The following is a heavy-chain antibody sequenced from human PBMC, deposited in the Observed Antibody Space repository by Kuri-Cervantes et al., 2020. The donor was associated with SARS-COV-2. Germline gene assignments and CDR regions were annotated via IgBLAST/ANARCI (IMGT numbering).Heavy chain of an antibody. CDR2: ISAYNGNT. J-gene: IGHJ6*03. CDR3: ARGVTIFGVVAQPGYMDV. CDR1: GYTFTGYY. V-gene: IGHV1-18*04. Sequence: ASVKVSCKASGYTFTGYYMHWVRQAPGQGLEWMGWISAYNGNTNYAQKLQGRVTMTTDTSTSTAYMELRSLRSDDTAVYYCARGVTIFGVVAQPGYMDVWGKGTTVTVSS. D-gene: IGHD3-3*01.